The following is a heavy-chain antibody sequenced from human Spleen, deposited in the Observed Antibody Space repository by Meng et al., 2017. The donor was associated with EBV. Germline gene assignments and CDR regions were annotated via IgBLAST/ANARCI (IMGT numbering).Heavy chain of an antibody. CDR1: GSTLSNYG. J-gene: IGHJ4*02. Sequence: QGHRVESVGGVVQPGTSLRLACAASGSTLSNYGMHWVRQAPGKGLEWVAVTWLDGSNTFYADSVKGRFTISRDNSKNTLFLQMDSVRAEDTAVYYCTGRTVNHDGQDTSGFQLWGQGTLVTVSS. V-gene: IGHV3-33*01. CDR2: TWLDGSNT. D-gene: IGHD3-22*01. CDR3: TGRTVNHDGQDTSGFQL.